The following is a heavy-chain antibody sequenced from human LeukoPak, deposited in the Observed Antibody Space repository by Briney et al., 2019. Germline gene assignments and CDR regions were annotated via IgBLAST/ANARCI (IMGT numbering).Heavy chain of an antibody. D-gene: IGHD6-13*01. V-gene: IGHV3-11*03. J-gene: IGHJ4*02. CDR2: ISSSSSYT. Sequence: GGSLRLSCVVSGIPFSDYYMNWIRQAPGKGLEWISYISSSSSYTDYADSVKGRFTISRDSAKSALYLQMNSLRLEDTAVYYCAAGTAADFWGQGTLVTVSS. CDR1: GIPFSDYY. CDR3: AAGTAADF.